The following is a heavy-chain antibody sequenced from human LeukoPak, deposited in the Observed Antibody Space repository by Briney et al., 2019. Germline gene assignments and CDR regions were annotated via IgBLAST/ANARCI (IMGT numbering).Heavy chain of an antibody. CDR2: ISSSSSTI. CDR1: GFTFSSYS. Sequence: PGGSLRLSCAASGFTFSSYSMNWVRQAPGKGLEWVSYISSSSSTINYADYVKGRFTISRDNAKNSLYLQMNSLGAEDTAVYYCARDQRAEGRDYWGQGTLVTVSS. CDR3: ARDQRAEGRDY. V-gene: IGHV3-48*04. J-gene: IGHJ4*02.